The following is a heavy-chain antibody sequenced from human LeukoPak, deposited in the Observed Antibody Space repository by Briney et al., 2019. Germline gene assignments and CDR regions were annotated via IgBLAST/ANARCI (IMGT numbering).Heavy chain of an antibody. Sequence: SETLSLTCTVSGGSISSYYWSWIRQPPGKGLEWIGYIYYSGSTNYNPSLKSRVTISVDTSKNQFSLKLSSVTAADTAVYYCARHRGRGVAVDYWGQGTLVTVSS. CDR1: GGSISSYY. CDR3: ARHRGRGVAVDY. V-gene: IGHV4-59*08. CDR2: IYYSGST. J-gene: IGHJ4*02. D-gene: IGHD1-26*01.